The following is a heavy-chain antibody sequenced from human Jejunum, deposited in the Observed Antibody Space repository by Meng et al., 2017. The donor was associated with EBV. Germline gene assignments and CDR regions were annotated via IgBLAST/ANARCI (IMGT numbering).Heavy chain of an antibody. D-gene: IGHD4-11*01. Sequence: QRQAGVCRVDPVRLSDLLSVVSGDSTSSSSWCSWVRQSPGKGLEWIGEMHPGGSTNYNPSLKSRVTISVDNSKNQFSLKLTSVTAADTAVYYCAKSHDYSLNSWGQGTLVTVSS. J-gene: IGHJ4*02. CDR1: GDSTSSSSW. CDR2: MHPGGST. V-gene: IGHV4-4*02. CDR3: AKSHDYSLNS.